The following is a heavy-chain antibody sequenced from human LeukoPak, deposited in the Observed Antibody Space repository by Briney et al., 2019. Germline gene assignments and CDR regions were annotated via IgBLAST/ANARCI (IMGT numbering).Heavy chain of an antibody. J-gene: IGHJ4*02. V-gene: IGHV3-7*01. CDR2: IKQDGSEK. CDR3: ARHRITMVRGVPGY. Sequence: GGSLRLSCAASGFTFSSYSMNWVRQAPGKGLEWVANIKQDGSEKYYVDSVKGRFTISRDNAKNSLYLQMNSLRAEDTAVYYCARHRITMVRGVPGYWGQGTLVTVSS. D-gene: IGHD3-10*01. CDR1: GFTFSSYS.